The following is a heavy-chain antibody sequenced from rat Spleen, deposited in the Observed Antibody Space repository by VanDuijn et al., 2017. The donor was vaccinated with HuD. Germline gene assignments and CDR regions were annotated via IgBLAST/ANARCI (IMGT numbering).Heavy chain of an antibody. J-gene: IGHJ3*01. CDR2: INYDGTST. CDR3: ARALYGGSSELGWFAY. Sequence: EVQLVESGGGLVQPGRSLKLSCAASGFTFSNYRMAWVCQAPAKGLEWVATINYDGTSTHYRDSVKGRYTISRDNAKSTLYLQMSSLRSEDTATYYCARALYGGSSELGWFAYWGQGTLVTVSS. D-gene: IGHD1-11*01. V-gene: IGHV5-29*01. CDR1: GFTFSNYR.